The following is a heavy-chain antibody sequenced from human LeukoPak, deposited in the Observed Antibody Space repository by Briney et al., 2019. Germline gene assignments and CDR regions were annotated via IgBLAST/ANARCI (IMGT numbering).Heavy chain of an antibody. CDR3: ARRISGSGSSTHRFDP. V-gene: IGHV3-21*04. Sequence: GGSLGLSCAASGFTFSSYSMNWVRQAPGKGLEWVSSISSSSSYIYYADSVKGRFTISRDNTKNSLFLQMNSLRAEDTAVYYCARRISGSGSSTHRFDPWGQGTLVTVSS. D-gene: IGHD3-10*01. J-gene: IGHJ5*02. CDR1: GFTFSSYS. CDR2: ISSSSSYI.